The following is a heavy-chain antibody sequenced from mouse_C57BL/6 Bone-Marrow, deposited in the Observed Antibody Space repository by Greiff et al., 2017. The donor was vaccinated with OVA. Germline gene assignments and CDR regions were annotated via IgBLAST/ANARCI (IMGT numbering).Heavy chain of an antibody. J-gene: IGHJ2*01. CDR2: IYPGSGST. CDR1: GYTFTSYW. Sequence: QVQLQQPGAELVKPGASVKMSCKASGYTFTSYWITWVKQRPGQGLEWIGDIYPGSGSTNYNEKFKSKATLTVDTSSSTAYMQLSSMTSEDSAVYYCARWIITTVVAVDYFDYWGQGTTLTVSS. CDR3: ARWIITTVVAVDYFDY. V-gene: IGHV1-55*01. D-gene: IGHD1-1*01.